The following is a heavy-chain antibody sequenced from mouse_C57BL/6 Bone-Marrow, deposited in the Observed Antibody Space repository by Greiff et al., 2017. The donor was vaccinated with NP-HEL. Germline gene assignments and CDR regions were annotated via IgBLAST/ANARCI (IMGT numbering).Heavy chain of an antibody. J-gene: IGHJ4*01. D-gene: IGHD2-12*01. CDR2: IWRGGST. CDR3: AKNLRDEYFYYAMDY. V-gene: IGHV2-5*01. Sequence: VQLQQSGPGLVQPSQCLSITCTVSSFSLTSYGVHWVRQSPGKGLEWLGVIWRGGSTDYNAAFMSRLSITKDNSKDQVFFKMNSLQADDTAIYYCAKNLRDEYFYYAMDYWGRGTSVTVSS. CDR1: SFSLTSYG.